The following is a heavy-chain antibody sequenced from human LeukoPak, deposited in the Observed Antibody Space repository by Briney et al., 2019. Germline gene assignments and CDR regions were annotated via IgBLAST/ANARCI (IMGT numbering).Heavy chain of an antibody. CDR2: IASDGDT. V-gene: IGHV3-23*01. CDR1: GFTLRHFA. J-gene: IGHJ4*02. CDR3: ANEAHRHLDLHN. Sequence: GGSLRLFCAASGFTLRHFAMNWVRQAPGKGLEWVSSIASDGDTFYAGSVKGRFTISRDISTNTLHLQMNSLRADDTAIYFCANEAHRHLDLHNWGQGTLVTVST.